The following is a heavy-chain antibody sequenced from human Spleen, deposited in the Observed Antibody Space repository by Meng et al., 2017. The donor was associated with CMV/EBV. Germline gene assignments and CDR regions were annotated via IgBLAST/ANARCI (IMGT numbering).Heavy chain of an antibody. Sequence: AASGFTFSDSYMSWIRQAPGKGLEWVSYISASGNTIYYADSVKGRFTISRDNTKNSLYLQMNSLRAEDTAVYYCARGPRLGGWFDPWGQGTLVTVSS. CDR2: ISASGNTI. J-gene: IGHJ5*02. CDR3: ARGPRLGGWFDP. V-gene: IGHV3-11*04. D-gene: IGHD4-11*01. CDR1: GFTFSDSY.